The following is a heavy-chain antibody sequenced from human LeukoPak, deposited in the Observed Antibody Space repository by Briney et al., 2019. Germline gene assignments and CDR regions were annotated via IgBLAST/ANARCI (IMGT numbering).Heavy chain of an antibody. CDR1: GGSFSGYY. J-gene: IGHJ4*02. CDR2: INHSGST. V-gene: IGHV4-34*01. Sequence: SETLSLTCAVYGGSFSGYYWSWIRQPPGKGLEWIGEINHSGSTNYNPSLKSRVTMSVDTSKNQFSLKLSSVTAADTAVYYCARGREYSSSSKTGDYWGQGTLVTVSS. D-gene: IGHD6-6*01. CDR3: ARGREYSSSSKTGDY.